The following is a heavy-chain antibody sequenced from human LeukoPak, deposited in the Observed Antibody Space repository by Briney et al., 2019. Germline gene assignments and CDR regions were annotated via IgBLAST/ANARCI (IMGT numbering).Heavy chain of an antibody. V-gene: IGHV3-33*01. Sequence: GGSLRLSCAASGFTFSSYGMHWVRQAPGKGLEWVAVIWYDGSNKYYADSVKGRFTISRDNSKNPLYLQMNSLRAEDTAVYYCARGPAWFGELGYGMDVWGQGTTVTVSS. CDR2: IWYDGSNK. J-gene: IGHJ6*02. D-gene: IGHD3-10*01. CDR1: GFTFSSYG. CDR3: ARGPAWFGELGYGMDV.